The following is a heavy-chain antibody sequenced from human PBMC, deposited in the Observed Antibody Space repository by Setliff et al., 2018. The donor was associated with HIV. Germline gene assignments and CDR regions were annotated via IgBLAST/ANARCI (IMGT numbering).Heavy chain of an antibody. Sequence: SETLSLTCSVSGASISSHYWNWIRQPPGKGLEWIGYINYGGAPYYNPSLKSRVTISIDTSKSQFSLKLTSVTAADTAVYFCARDPHYFDTSGYYSYFYLDYWGHGTLVTVSS. J-gene: IGHJ4*01. CDR3: ARDPHYFDTSGYYSYFYLDY. CDR2: INYGGAP. V-gene: IGHV4-59*11. D-gene: IGHD3-22*01. CDR1: GASISSHY.